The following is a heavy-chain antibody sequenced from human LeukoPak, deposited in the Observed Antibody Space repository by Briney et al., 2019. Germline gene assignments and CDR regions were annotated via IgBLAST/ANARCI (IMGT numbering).Heavy chain of an antibody. CDR1: GYTFTSYY. CDR2: INPSGGST. Sequence: ASVNVSCKASGYTFTSYYMHWVRQAPGQGLEWMGIINPSGGSTSYAQKFQGRVTMTRDTSTSTVYMELSSLRSEDTAVYYCARPNCSSTSCYTPMHYGMDVWGQGTTVTVSS. D-gene: IGHD2-2*01. J-gene: IGHJ6*02. CDR3: ARPNCSSTSCYTPMHYGMDV. V-gene: IGHV1-46*01.